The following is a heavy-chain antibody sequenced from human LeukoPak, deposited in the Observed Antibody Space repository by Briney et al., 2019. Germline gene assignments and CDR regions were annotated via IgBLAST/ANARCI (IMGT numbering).Heavy chain of an antibody. CDR2: INPNSGGT. J-gene: IGHJ6*03. V-gene: IGHV1-2*02. D-gene: IGHD6-19*01. CDR1: GYTFTGYY. CDR3: ARGSSSGQRDYYYYMDV. Sequence: ASVKVSCKASGYTFTGYYMHWVRQAPGQGLEWMGWINPNSGGTNYAQKFQGRVTMTRDTSISTAYMELSRLRSDDTAVYYCARGSSSGQRDYYYYMDVWGKGTTVTVSS.